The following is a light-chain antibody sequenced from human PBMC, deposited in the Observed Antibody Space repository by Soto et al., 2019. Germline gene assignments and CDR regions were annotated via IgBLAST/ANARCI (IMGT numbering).Light chain of an antibody. CDR2: DAS. CDR3: QQRSNWPPKIT. Sequence: EIVLAQSPATRSLSPGEIATLSCTASQSVSIYLAWYQQKPGQAPRLLIYDASNRATGIPARFSGSGSGTDFTLTISSLEPEDFAVYYCQQRSNWPPKITFGQGTRLEIK. CDR1: QSVSIY. V-gene: IGKV3-11*01. J-gene: IGKJ5*01.